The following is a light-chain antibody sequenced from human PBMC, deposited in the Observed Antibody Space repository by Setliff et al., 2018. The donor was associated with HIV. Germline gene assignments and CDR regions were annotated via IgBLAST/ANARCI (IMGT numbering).Light chain of an antibody. CDR3: SSYAGSNNV. Sequence: QSVLTQPRSVSGTPGQSVTISCTGTSSDVGGYNYVSWYQQHPGKAPKLMIYAVSNRPSGVSNRFSGSKSGNTASLTVSGLQAEDEADYYRSSYAGSNNVFGTGTKVTVL. V-gene: IGLV2-11*01. CDR2: AVS. CDR1: SSDVGGYNY. J-gene: IGLJ1*01.